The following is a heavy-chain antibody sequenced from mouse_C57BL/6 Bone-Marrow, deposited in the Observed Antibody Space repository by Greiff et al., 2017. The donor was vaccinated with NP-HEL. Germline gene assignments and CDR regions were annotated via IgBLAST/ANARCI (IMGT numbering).Heavy chain of an antibody. J-gene: IGHJ3*01. Sequence: QVQLQQSGPELVKPGASVKISCKASSYAFSSSWMNWVKQRPGKGLEWIGRIYPGDGDTNYNGKFKGKATLTADKSSSTAYMQLSSLTSEDSAVYFCARLGRGFAYWGQGTLVTVSA. CDR1: SYAFSSSW. D-gene: IGHD4-1*01. CDR2: IYPGDGDT. V-gene: IGHV1-82*01. CDR3: ARLGRGFAY.